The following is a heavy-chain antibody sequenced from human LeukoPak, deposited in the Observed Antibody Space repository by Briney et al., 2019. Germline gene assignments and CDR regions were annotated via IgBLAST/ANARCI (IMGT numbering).Heavy chain of an antibody. J-gene: IGHJ4*02. CDR2: IYYSGTT. CDR1: GGSISSYY. CDR3: ARGVYIAAAQYGY. V-gene: IGHV4-59*01. D-gene: IGHD6-13*01. Sequence: PSETLSLTCTVSGGSISSYYWSWIRQPKGKGMDWIGYIYYSGTTNYDPSLKTRITISVDTSKNQFSLKLSSVTAADTAVYYCARGVYIAAAQYGYWGQGTLVTVSS.